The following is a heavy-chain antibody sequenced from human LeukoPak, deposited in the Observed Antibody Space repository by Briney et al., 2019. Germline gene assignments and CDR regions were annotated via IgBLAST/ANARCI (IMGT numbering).Heavy chain of an antibody. D-gene: IGHD3-22*01. CDR1: GFTISTNY. CDR2: MHTGGST. V-gene: IGHV3-53*01. J-gene: IGHJ4*02. Sequence: PGGPLRLSCAASGFTISTNYMSWVRQAPGKGLEWVSVMHTGGSTYYADSVKGRFTISRDNSKNTLYLQMNSLRAEDTALYYCARAPFYYDSSGYPYFDGWGQGTLVTVSS. CDR3: ARAPFYYDSSGYPYFDG.